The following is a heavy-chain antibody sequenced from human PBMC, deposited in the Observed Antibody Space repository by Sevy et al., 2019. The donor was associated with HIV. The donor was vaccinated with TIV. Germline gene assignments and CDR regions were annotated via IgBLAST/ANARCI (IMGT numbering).Heavy chain of an antibody. CDR3: ARLRWDVVDTPGATPGCYFDS. CDR2: ISYSGTT. J-gene: IGHJ4*02. V-gene: IGHV4-59*12. Sequence: SETLSLTCSVSGDSINNFYWAWIRQPPGKGLEWIGYISYSGTTDYSPSLKSQVDISIDTSMKQFSLNLKAFTAADTAVYYCARLRWDVVDTPGATPGCYFDSWGQGTLVTVSS. CDR1: GDSINNFY. D-gene: IGHD2-2*02.